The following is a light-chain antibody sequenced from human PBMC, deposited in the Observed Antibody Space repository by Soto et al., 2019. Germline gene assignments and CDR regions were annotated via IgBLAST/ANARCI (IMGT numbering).Light chain of an antibody. Sequence: DIQMTQSPSTLSASVGDRVTITCRASQSISSRLAWYQQKPGKAPKLLIYDVSNLESGVPSRFSGSGSGTEFTLTISSLQPGDFATYYCQQYNSYLALAFGQGTKVEIK. CDR2: DVS. J-gene: IGKJ1*01. CDR1: QSISSR. V-gene: IGKV1-5*01. CDR3: QQYNSYLALA.